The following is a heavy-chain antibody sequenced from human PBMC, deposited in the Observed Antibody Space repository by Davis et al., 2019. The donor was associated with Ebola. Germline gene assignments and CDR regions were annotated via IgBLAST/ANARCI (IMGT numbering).Heavy chain of an antibody. D-gene: IGHD6-19*01. Sequence: PGGSLRLSCAASGFTVSSYGMHWVRQAPGKGLEWVAVIWYDGSNKYYADSVKGRFTISRDNSKNTLYLQMNSLRAEDTAFYYCAKKKGSSAWYSFDYWGQGTLVTVSS. CDR2: IWYDGSNK. V-gene: IGHV3-33*06. CDR1: GFTVSSYG. CDR3: AKKKGSSAWYSFDY. J-gene: IGHJ4*02.